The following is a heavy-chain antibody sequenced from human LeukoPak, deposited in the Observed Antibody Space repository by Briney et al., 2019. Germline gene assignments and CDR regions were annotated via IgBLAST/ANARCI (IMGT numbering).Heavy chain of an antibody. V-gene: IGHV4-4*07. CDR2: IYTSGRT. CDR3: ARRRRPYYDILTGYLHAFDI. CDR1: GGSISSYY. Sequence: RSSETLSLTCTVSGGSISSYYWSWIRQPAGKGLEWVGRIYTSGRTNYNPSLKSRVTMSVDTSKNQLSLKLSSVTAADTAVYYCARRRRPYYDILTGYLHAFDIWGQGTMVTVSS. J-gene: IGHJ3*02. D-gene: IGHD3-9*01.